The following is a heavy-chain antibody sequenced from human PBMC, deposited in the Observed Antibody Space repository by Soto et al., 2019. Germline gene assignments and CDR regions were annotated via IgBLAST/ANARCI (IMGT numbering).Heavy chain of an antibody. CDR3: ERDVVVRGVFDY. D-gene: IGHD3-10*01. CDR2: ISGSSSYI. J-gene: IGHJ4*02. CDR1: GITFSNYN. V-gene: IGHV3-21*01. Sequence: GGSLRLSCAASGITFSNYNMNWVRQAPGKGLEWVSSISGSSSYIYYADSVKGRFTISRDNAKNSLYLQMNSLRAEDTAVYYCERDVVVRGVFDYWGQGTQVTVSS.